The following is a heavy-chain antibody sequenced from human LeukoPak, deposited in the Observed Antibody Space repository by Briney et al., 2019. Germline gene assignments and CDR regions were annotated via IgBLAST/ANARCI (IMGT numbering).Heavy chain of an antibody. CDR2: IFSGGST. Sequence: GGSLRLSCAPSGFTLSNNYISWVRHAPGEALEWVSVIFSGGSTKYADSVNARFTISRDNSKNTGYLQRNSLRADDTAVYYCARATLDNWGQGTLVTVSS. D-gene: IGHD1-1*01. V-gene: IGHV3-53*01. CDR1: GFTLSNNY. CDR3: ARATLDN. J-gene: IGHJ4*02.